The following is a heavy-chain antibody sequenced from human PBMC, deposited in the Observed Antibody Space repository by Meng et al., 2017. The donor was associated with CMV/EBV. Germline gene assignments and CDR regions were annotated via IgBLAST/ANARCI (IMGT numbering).Heavy chain of an antibody. CDR2: INHSGST. CDR1: GGSFSGYS. J-gene: IGHJ5*02. V-gene: IGHV4-34*01. CDR3: ARGGNWFDP. Sequence: QVRLQQWGEGLLKPSETLSLTCAVYGGSFSGYSWSWIRQPPGKGLGWIGEINHSGSTNYNPSLKSRVTISVDTSKNQFSLKLSSVTAADTAVYYCARGGNWFDPWGQGTLVTVAS.